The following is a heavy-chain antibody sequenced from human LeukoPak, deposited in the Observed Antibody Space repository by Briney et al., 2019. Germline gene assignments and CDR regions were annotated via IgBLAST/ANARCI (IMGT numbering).Heavy chain of an antibody. V-gene: IGHV4-34*01. J-gene: IGHJ4*02. CDR2: INHSGST. CDR1: GRSFSGYY. Sequence: SETLSLTCAVYGRSFSGYYWSWIRPPPGKGLEWIGDINHSGSTNYNPSLNSRVTISVDTSKNQFSPKLSSVTTADTAVYYCARRGYYYGSGSYYNGIRNRLFDNWGQGTLVTVSS. CDR3: ARRGYYYGSGSYYNGIRNRLFDN. D-gene: IGHD3-10*01.